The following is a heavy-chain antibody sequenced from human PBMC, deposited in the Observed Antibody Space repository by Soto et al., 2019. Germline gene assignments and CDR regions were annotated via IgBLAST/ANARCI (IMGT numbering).Heavy chain of an antibody. CDR1: GGSFSGYY. J-gene: IGHJ4*02. CDR3: ARKPYCSGASCYSVFLDD. D-gene: IGHD2-15*01. Sequence: SETLSLTCAVYGGSFSGYYWSWIRQPPGKGLEWIGEINHSGSTNYNPSLKSRVTISVDTSKNQFSLMLSPVTAADTAVYYSARKPYCSGASCYSVFLDDWGQGTLVSVSS. V-gene: IGHV4-34*01. CDR2: INHSGST.